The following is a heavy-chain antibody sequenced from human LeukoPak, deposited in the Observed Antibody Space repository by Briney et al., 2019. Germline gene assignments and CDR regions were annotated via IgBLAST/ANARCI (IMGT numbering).Heavy chain of an antibody. CDR1: GGSISSYY. D-gene: IGHD5-24*01. CDR3: ARYRGTYGYYFDY. J-gene: IGHJ4*02. Sequence: SETLSLTCSVSGGSISSYYWSWIRQSPENGLEWIGYIYNSGNTNYNLFLKSRVTISADTSKNQFSLKLTSVTAADTAVYYCARYRGTYGYYFDYWGQGKLVIVSS. CDR2: IYNSGNT. V-gene: IGHV4-59*01.